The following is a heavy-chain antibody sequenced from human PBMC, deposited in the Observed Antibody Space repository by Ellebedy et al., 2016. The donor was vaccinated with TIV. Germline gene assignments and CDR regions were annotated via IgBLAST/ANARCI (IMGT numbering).Heavy chain of an antibody. CDR3: ARGRRSLDD. CDR2: IKQDGTEK. V-gene: IGHV3-7*01. Sequence: GESLKISCAASGFTFTTFWMSWARQAPGKGLEWVASIKQDGTEKYYVDSVKGRFTISRDNAKNSLYLQMNSLRVEDTAVYYCARGRRSLDDWGQGTLVTVSS. J-gene: IGHJ4*02. CDR1: GFTFTTFW.